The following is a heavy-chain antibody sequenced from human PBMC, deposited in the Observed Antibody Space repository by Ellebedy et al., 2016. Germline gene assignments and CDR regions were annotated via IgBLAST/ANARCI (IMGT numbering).Heavy chain of an antibody. CDR3: ARHSAAPGYTGFYRPDVVDY. V-gene: IGHV4-39*01. CDR2: VLFDRTT. Sequence: SETLSLTXSVSLFSVSSRDHFWAWIRQSPGRGLEWIGSVLFDRTTHYNPALESRVAVSVDTSKNQFSLKVYSVTATDTATYYCARHSAAPGYTGFYRPDVVDYWGQGILVAVSS. J-gene: IGHJ4*02. CDR1: LFSVSSRDHF. D-gene: IGHD1-14*01.